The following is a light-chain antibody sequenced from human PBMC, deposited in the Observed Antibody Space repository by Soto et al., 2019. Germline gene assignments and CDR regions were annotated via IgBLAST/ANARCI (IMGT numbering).Light chain of an antibody. V-gene: IGKV3-11*01. Sequence: EIVLTQSPATLSLSPGERATLSCRASQSVSSYLAWYQQKPGQAPRLLIYDASNRATGIPARFSGSGSGTDFTLTINSLEPEDFALYYCQQRGNWPYTFGQGTKLEIK. CDR1: QSVSSY. J-gene: IGKJ2*01. CDR2: DAS. CDR3: QQRGNWPYT.